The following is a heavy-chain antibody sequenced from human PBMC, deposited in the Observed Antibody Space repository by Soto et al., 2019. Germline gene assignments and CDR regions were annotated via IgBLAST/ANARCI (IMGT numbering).Heavy chain of an antibody. Sequence: GGSLRLFCPASGFTFSSYAMHWVRQAPGKGLEWVAVISFAGTNTHYADSVKDRFTISRDNSKNTVYLHMVSLRPEDTAVYYCAKDAAVVPAASYYYYGMDVWGQGTTVTVSS. V-gene: IGHV3-30-3*01. CDR3: AKDAAVVPAASYYYYGMDV. CDR1: GFTFSSYA. D-gene: IGHD2-2*01. J-gene: IGHJ6*02. CDR2: ISFAGTNT.